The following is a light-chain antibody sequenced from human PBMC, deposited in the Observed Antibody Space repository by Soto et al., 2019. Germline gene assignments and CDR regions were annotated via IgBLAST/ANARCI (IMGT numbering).Light chain of an antibody. Sequence: IVLTQSPATLSLSPGKRATLSRRASQNISNYLIWYQQKPGQAPRLLIYDVSNRATGIPARFSGSGSGTDFNLTISRLEPEDFAVYDCQQYTSSMITFGQGTRLDIK. J-gene: IGKJ5*01. CDR2: DVS. CDR3: QQYTSSMIT. CDR1: QNISNY. V-gene: IGKV3-11*01.